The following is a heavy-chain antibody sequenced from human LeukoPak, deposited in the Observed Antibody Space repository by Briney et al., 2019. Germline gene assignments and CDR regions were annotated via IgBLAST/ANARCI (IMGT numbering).Heavy chain of an antibody. D-gene: IGHD6-13*01. J-gene: IGHJ4*02. CDR3: ARTDWGSSPAPIDY. Sequence: SETLSLTCAVYGGSFSGYYWSWIRQPPGKGLEWIGEINHSGSTNYNPSLKSRVTISVDTSKNQFSLKLSSVTAADTAVYYCARTDWGSSPAPIDYWGQGTLVTVSS. CDR2: INHSGST. CDR1: GGSFSGYY. V-gene: IGHV4-34*01.